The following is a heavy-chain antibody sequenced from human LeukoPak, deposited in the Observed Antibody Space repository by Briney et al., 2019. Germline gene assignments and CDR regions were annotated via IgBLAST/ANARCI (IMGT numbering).Heavy chain of an antibody. J-gene: IGHJ4*02. CDR3: ARQLGGATGYFDY. V-gene: IGHV4-34*01. Sequence: SETLSLTCAVYGGSFSGYYWSWIRQPPGKGLEWIGEINHSGSTNYNPSLKSQVTISIDKSKNQFSLKLSSVTAADTAVYYCARQLGGATGYFDYWAREPWSPSPQ. D-gene: IGHD1-26*01. CDR1: GGSFSGYY. CDR2: INHSGST.